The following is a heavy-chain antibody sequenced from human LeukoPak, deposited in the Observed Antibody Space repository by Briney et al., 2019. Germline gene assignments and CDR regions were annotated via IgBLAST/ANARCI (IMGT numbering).Heavy chain of an antibody. CDR3: ARSSITIINWFDP. Sequence: SVKVSCKASGGTFSSYAISWVRQAPGQGLGWMGRIIPILGIANYAQKFQGRVTITADKSTSTAYMELSSLRSEDTAVYYCARSSITIINWFDPWGQGTLVTVSS. V-gene: IGHV1-69*04. CDR1: GGTFSSYA. J-gene: IGHJ5*02. D-gene: IGHD3-3*01. CDR2: IIPILGIA.